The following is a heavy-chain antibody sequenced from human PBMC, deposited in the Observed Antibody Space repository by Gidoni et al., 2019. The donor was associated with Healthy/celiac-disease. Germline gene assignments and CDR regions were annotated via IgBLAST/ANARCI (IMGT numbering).Heavy chain of an antibody. J-gene: IGHJ5*02. D-gene: IGHD4-17*01. Sequence: QVQLQESGPGLVKPSETLSLTCTVSGGSISSYYWSWIRQPPGKGLEWIGYIYYSGSTNYNPSLKSRVTISVDTSKNQFSLKLSSVTAADTAVYYCARDGDYLGGNWFDPWGQGTLVTVSS. CDR3: ARDGDYLGGNWFDP. CDR2: IYYSGST. CDR1: GGSISSYY. V-gene: IGHV4-59*01.